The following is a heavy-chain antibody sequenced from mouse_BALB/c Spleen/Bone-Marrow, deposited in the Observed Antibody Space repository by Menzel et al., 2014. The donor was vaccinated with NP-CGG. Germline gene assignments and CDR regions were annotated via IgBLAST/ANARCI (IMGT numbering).Heavy chain of an antibody. Sequence: QVQLKESGAELVRPRASVKLSCKASGYTFTSYWINWVKQRPGQGLEWIGNIYPSDSYTNYNQKFKDKATLTVDKSSSTAYMQLSSPTSEDSAVYYCTRSGGYYFDYWGQGTTLTVSS. V-gene: IGHV1-69*02. CDR3: TRSGGYYFDY. CDR2: IYPSDSYT. J-gene: IGHJ2*01. CDR1: GYTFTSYW.